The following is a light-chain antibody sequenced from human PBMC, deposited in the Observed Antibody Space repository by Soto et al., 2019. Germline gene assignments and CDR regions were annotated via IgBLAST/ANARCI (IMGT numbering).Light chain of an antibody. Sequence: VFTHATSTLSFSPGERATLSCRASQSVSSSYLAWYQQKPGQAPRLLISGASSRATGIPDRFSGSGSGTDFTLTISRLEAEDFAVYYCQQYGSSPYTFGQGTKVDIK. CDR3: QQYGSSPYT. CDR1: QSVSSSY. J-gene: IGKJ2*01. V-gene: IGKV3-20*01. CDR2: GAS.